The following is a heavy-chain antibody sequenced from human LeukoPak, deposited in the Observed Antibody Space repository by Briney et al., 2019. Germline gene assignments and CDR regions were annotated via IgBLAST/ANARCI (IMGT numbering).Heavy chain of an antibody. D-gene: IGHD1-26*01. CDR1: GFTFDDYA. CDR3: AKGRLVDDAFDI. CDR2: ISWNSGSI. J-gene: IGHJ3*02. Sequence: GGSLRLSCAASGFTFDDYAMHWVRQAPGKGLEWASGISWNSGSIGYADSVKGRFTISRDNAKNSLYLQMNSLRAEDTALYYCAKGRLVDDAFDIWGQGTMVTVSS. V-gene: IGHV3-9*01.